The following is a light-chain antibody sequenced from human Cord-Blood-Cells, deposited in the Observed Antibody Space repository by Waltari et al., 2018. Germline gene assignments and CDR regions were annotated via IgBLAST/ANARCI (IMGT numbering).Light chain of an antibody. J-gene: IGKJ1*01. V-gene: IGKV3-15*01. Sequence: VMTQSPATLSVSPGERATLSCRASLSGSSNLAWYQQKHAQEPRILIYGATTRVNGIPARCSGSGSWTEFTIITSSLQSQDFVASYCQQQNNWPPWTFGQGTKVEIK. CDR2: GAT. CDR1: LSGSSN. CDR3: QQQNNWPPWT.